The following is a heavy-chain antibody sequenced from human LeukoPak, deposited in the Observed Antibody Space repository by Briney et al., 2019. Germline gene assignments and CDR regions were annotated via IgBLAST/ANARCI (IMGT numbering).Heavy chain of an antibody. J-gene: IGHJ4*01. Sequence: SETLSLTCAVSGGTISSDYWSWIRQPPGKGLEWIGCIYYSGTTNYNPSLNSRVTISIDTSKTQFSLRLTSVTAADTAVYFCARHQLRGFLDDNWGQGTLDTVSS. D-gene: IGHD3-10*01. CDR1: GGTISSDY. CDR3: ARHQLRGFLDDN. CDR2: IYYSGTT. V-gene: IGHV4-59*08.